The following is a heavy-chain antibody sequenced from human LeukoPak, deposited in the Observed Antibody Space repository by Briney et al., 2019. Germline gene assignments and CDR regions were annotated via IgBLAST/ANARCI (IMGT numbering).Heavy chain of an antibody. D-gene: IGHD2-2*01. CDR1: GGTFSSYA. V-gene: IGHV1-69*04. J-gene: IGHJ4*02. CDR3: ARAGYCSSTSCIRFDY. Sequence: SVKVSCKASGGTFSSYAISWVRQAPGQGLEWMGRIIPILGIANYAQKFQGRVTITADESTSTAYMELSSLRSEDTAVYYCARAGYCSSTSCIRFDYWGQGTLVTVSS. CDR2: IIPILGIA.